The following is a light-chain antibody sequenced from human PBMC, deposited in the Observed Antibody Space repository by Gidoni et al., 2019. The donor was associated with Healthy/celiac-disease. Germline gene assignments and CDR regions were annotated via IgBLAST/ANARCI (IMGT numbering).Light chain of an antibody. Sequence: DIQMTQSPSSLSASVGDRVTITCRASQSISSYLNWYQQKPVKAPKLLIYAASSLQSGVPSRFSGSGSGTDFTLTISSLQPGDFATYYCQQSYSTPRTFXGXTKVEIK. V-gene: IGKV1-39*01. CDR2: AAS. CDR3: QQSYSTPRT. J-gene: IGKJ4*01. CDR1: QSISSY.